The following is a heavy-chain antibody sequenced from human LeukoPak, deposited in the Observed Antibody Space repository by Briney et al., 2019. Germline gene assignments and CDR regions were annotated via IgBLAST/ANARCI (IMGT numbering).Heavy chain of an antibody. CDR1: GFTVSSNY. V-gene: IGHV3-53*01. D-gene: IGHD5-24*01. CDR2: IYGGGNI. Sequence: GGSLRLACAASGFTVSSNYMNWVRHAPGKGLEWVSLIYGGGNIYYADSGKGRFTISRDHSKDPLKLRRNSLRAEHTAVYYCARGAGYNYPSYFDYWGQATLVTVSS. J-gene: IGHJ4*02. CDR3: ARGAGYNYPSYFDY.